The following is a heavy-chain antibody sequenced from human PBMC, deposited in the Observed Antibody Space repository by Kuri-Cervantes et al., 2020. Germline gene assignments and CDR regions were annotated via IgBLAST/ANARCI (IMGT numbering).Heavy chain of an antibody. V-gene: IGHV1-46*01. Sequence: ASVKVTCKASGYTFTSYYMHWVRQAPGQGLEWMGIINPSGGSTSYAQKFQGRVTMTRDTSTSTVYTELSSLRSEDTAVYYCARVNYYDSSRNAFDIWGQGTMVTVSS. D-gene: IGHD3-22*01. CDR3: ARVNYYDSSRNAFDI. J-gene: IGHJ3*02. CDR2: INPSGGST. CDR1: GYTFTSYY.